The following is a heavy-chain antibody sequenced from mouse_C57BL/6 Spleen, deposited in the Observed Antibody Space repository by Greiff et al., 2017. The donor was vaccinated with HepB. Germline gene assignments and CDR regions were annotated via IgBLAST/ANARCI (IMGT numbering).Heavy chain of an antibody. J-gene: IGHJ4*01. Sequence: QVQLQQSGPGLVQPSQSLSITCTVSGFSLTSYGVHWVRQSPGKGLEWLGVIWSGGSTDYNAAFISRLSISKDNSKSQVFFKMNSLQADDTAIYYCAREGGSTMVTTGANAMDYWGQGTSVTVSS. D-gene: IGHD2-2*01. CDR1: GFSLTSYG. V-gene: IGHV2-2*01. CDR2: IWSGGST. CDR3: AREGGSTMVTTGANAMDY.